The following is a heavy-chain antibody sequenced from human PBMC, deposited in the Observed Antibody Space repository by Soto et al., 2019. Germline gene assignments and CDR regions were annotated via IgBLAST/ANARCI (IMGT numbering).Heavy chain of an antibody. CDR2: IYHSGST. D-gene: IGHD4-17*01. CDR1: GGSISSGGYS. J-gene: IGHJ4*02. CDR3: ARGMTTVTTLDY. Sequence: QLQLQESGSGLVKPSQTLSLTCAVSGGSISSGGYSWSWIRQPPGKGLEWIGYIYHSGSTYYNPSLKSRVTISLDRSKKQFSLKLISVTASETAVYYCARGMTTVTTLDYWGQGTLVTVSS. V-gene: IGHV4-30-2*01.